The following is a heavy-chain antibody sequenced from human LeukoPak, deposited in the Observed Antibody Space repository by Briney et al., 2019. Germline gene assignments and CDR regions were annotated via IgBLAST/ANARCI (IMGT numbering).Heavy chain of an antibody. CDR2: INHSGST. J-gene: IGHJ4*02. CDR3: ARGSLGPRLNV. CDR1: GGSISSYY. D-gene: IGHD1-1*01. Sequence: SETLSLTCTVSGGSISSYYWSWIRQPPGKGLEWIGEINHSGSTNYNPSLKSRVTISVDTSKNQFSLKLSSVTAADTAVYYCARGSLGPRLNVWGQGTLVTVSS. V-gene: IGHV4-34*01.